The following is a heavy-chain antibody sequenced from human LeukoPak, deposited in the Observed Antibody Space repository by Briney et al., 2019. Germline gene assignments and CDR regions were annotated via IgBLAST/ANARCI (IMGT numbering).Heavy chain of an antibody. CDR2: ISISSSYI. CDR1: GFTFSSYS. V-gene: IGHV3-21*01. J-gene: IGHJ4*02. D-gene: IGHD5-18*01. CDR3: ARDLGYSYGTLYFDY. Sequence: GGSLRLSCAASGFTFSSYSMKWVRQDAGRGMEWVLSISISSSYIYYSYSVNVRFTISRYNAKNSLYLQMNILRAEDTAVYYCARDLGYSYGTLYFDYWGQGTLVTVSS.